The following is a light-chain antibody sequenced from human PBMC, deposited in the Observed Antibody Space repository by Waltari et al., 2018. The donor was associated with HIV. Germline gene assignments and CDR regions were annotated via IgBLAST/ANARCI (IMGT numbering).Light chain of an antibody. CDR3: SSYTTSSTVV. Sequence: QSALTQPASVSGSPGQSITISCPGTSSDVGGYHYVSWYQQHPGKAPKLIIYDVTNRPSGVSNRFSGSKSGNTASLTISGLQAEDEADYYCSSYTTSSTVVFGGGTKLTVL. CDR2: DVT. J-gene: IGLJ2*01. V-gene: IGLV2-14*01. CDR1: SSDVGGYHY.